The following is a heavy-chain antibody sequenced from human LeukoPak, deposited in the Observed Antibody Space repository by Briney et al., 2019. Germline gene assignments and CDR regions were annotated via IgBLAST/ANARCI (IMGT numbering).Heavy chain of an antibody. D-gene: IGHD4-17*01. V-gene: IGHV3-66*01. CDR1: GFTFSDYY. Sequence: GGSLRLSCAASGFTFSDYYMSWVRQAPGKGLEWVSVIYSGGSTYYADSVKGRFTISRDNSKNTLYLQMNSLRAEDTAVYYCARETVPDVWGQGTTVTVSS. CDR3: ARETVPDV. CDR2: IYSGGST. J-gene: IGHJ6*02.